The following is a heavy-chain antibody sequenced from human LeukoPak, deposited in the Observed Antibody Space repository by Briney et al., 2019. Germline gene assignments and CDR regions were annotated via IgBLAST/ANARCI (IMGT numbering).Heavy chain of an antibody. CDR2: INTNTGNP. D-gene: IGHD6-19*01. CDR3: ARDIPPVAVGPAVDY. Sequence: ASVKVSCKASGYTFTSSAMNWVRQAPGQGLEFMGWINTNTGNPTYAQGFTGRFVFSLDTSVSTAYLQISSLKAEDTAVYYCARDIPPVAVGPAVDYWGQGTLVTVSS. V-gene: IGHV7-4-1*02. J-gene: IGHJ4*02. CDR1: GYTFTSSA.